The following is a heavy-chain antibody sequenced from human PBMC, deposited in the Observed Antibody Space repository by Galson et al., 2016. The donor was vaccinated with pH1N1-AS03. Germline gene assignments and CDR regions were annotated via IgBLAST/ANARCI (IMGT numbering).Heavy chain of an antibody. Sequence: ETLSLTCTVSGGSVSGYYWSWIRQPPGKGLEWIGYIYYKGSTTYTPSLKSRVTISVETSKNHFSLKLTSVTAADTAVYYCARVTGFYQISALNIWGQGTMVTVSS. CDR2: IYYKGST. CDR1: GGSVSGYY. CDR3: ARVTGFYQISALNI. J-gene: IGHJ3*02. V-gene: IGHV4-59*02. D-gene: IGHD4-23*01.